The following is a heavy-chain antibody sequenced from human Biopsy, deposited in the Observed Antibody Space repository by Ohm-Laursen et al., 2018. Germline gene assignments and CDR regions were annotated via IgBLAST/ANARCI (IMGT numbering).Heavy chain of an antibody. J-gene: IGHJ1*01. CDR1: GGTFSNYG. D-gene: IGHD3-9*01. V-gene: IGHV1-69*06. Sequence: SVKVSCKAPGGTFSNYGVNWVRQAPGQGLEWLGGNIPILGTGNYAQKFQDRVAVAADTSTSTATMVLRSLRSDDTAVYYCATKLTGYFHHWGQGTLVIVSS. CDR3: ATKLTGYFHH. CDR2: NIPILGTG.